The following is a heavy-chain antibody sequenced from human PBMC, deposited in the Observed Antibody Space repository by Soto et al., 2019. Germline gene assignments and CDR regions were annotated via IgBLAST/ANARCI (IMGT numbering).Heavy chain of an antibody. J-gene: IGHJ4*02. D-gene: IGHD6-13*01. CDR2: IYYSGST. Sequence: SETLSLTCTVSGGSISSSSYYWGWIRQPPGKGLEWIGSIYYSGSTYYNPSLKSRVTISVDTSKNQFSLKLSSVTAADTAVYYCARTRPLRIAAEGMGWGQGTLVTVSS. V-gene: IGHV4-39*01. CDR1: GGSISSSSYY. CDR3: ARTRPLRIAAEGMG.